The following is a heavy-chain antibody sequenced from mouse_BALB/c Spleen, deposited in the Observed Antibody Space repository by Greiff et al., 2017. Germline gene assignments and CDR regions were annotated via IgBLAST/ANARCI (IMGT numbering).Heavy chain of an antibody. CDR3: ASDGNYHFDS. CDR1: GFNIKDTY. D-gene: IGHD2-1*01. J-gene: IGHJ2*01. V-gene: IGHV14-3*02. Sequence: VQLQQSGAELVKPGASVKLSCTASGFNIKDTYMHWVKQRPVQGLEWIGRIDPANGNTKYDPKFQGNATITADPSSNSAYLQLSSLTSKDTAVYFCASDGNYHFDSWGQGTTLTVAS. CDR2: IDPANGNT.